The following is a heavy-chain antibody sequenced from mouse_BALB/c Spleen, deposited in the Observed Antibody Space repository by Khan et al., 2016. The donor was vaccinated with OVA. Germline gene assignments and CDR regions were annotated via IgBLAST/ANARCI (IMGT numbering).Heavy chain of an antibody. D-gene: IGHD1-1*01. Sequence: QVQLQQSGAELAKPGASVKMSCKASGYTFINYWILWVKQRPGQGLEWIGYINPSTGYTEYTQNFKDKATLTADKSSSTAYMKLSSLTSEDSAVYYCARRGLRWDFDYWGQGTTLTVSS. CDR1: GYTFINYW. V-gene: IGHV1-7*01. CDR3: ARRGLRWDFDY. CDR2: INPSTGYT. J-gene: IGHJ2*01.